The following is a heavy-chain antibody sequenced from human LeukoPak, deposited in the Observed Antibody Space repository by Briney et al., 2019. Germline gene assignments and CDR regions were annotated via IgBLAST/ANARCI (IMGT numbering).Heavy chain of an antibody. V-gene: IGHV3-7*01. CDR1: GYTFSSYW. D-gene: IGHD3-22*01. CDR2: IKQDGSEK. Sequence: GGSLRLSCAASGYTFSSYWMSWVRQAPGKGLEWVANIKQDGSEKYYVDSVRGRFTISRDNAKNTLYLQMNSLRAEDTAVYYCARESYDSSGYYYGGGFDYWGQGTLVTVSS. CDR3: ARESYDSSGYYYGGGFDY. J-gene: IGHJ4*02.